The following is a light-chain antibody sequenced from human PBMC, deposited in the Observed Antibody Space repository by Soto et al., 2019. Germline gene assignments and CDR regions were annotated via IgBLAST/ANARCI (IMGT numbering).Light chain of an antibody. CDR3: QQRSNWPPLT. Sequence: EIVLTQSPATLSLSPGERATLSCRASQSVSTFLAWYQQKPGQAPRLLIYDASNSATGIPTRFSGSRSGTDFTLNISSLEPEDFAVYYCQQRSNWPPLTFGGGTKVEIK. J-gene: IGKJ4*01. V-gene: IGKV3-11*01. CDR1: QSVSTF. CDR2: DAS.